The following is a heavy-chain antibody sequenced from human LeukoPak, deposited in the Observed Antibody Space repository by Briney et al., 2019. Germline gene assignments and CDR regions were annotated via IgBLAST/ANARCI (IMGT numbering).Heavy chain of an antibody. V-gene: IGHV1-18*01. CDR3: ARDDPPNCSSTSCYRGTFDY. J-gene: IGHJ4*02. D-gene: IGHD2-2*01. Sequence: ASVKVSCKASGYTFTSYGISWVRQAPRQGLEWMGWISAYNGNTNYAQKLQGRVTMTTDTSTSTAYMELRSLRSDDTAVYYCARDDPPNCSSTSCYRGTFDYWGQGTLVTVSS. CDR1: GYTFTSYG. CDR2: ISAYNGNT.